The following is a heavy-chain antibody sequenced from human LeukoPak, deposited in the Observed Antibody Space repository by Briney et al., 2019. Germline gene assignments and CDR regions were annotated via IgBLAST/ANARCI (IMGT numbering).Heavy chain of an antibody. J-gene: IGHJ4*02. CDR2: IYSDGSNE. D-gene: IGHD2-2*01. Sequence: GRSLRLSCAASGFTFSNYGMHWVRQAPGEGPEWVAVIYSDGSNELYADSVKGRFTISRDNSKNSLYLQMNSLRAEDTAVYYCARLKYQLPYYFDYWGQGTLVTVSS. CDR1: GFTFSNYG. V-gene: IGHV3-30*12. CDR3: ARLKYQLPYYFDY.